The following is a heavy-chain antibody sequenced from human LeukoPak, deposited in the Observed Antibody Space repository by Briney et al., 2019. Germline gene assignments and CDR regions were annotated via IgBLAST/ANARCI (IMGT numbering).Heavy chain of an antibody. CDR1: GFTFSSYA. J-gene: IGHJ4*02. CDR3: ATLYSGSWVTGFDY. D-gene: IGHD1-26*01. V-gene: IGHV3-23*01. Sequence: GGSLRLSCAASGFTFSSYAMSWVRQAPGKGLEWVSAISGSGGSTYYADSVKGRFTISRDNSKNTLYLQMNSLRAEDTAVYYCATLYSGSWVTGFDYWGQGTLVTVSS. CDR2: ISGSGGST.